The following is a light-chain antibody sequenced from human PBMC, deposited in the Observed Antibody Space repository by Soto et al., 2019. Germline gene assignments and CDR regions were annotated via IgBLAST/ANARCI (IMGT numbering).Light chain of an antibody. CDR3: LHDFNYPLT. CDR1: QDIRHD. V-gene: IGKV1-6*01. Sequence: AIQMTQSPSSLSASVVDRVTITCRASQDIRHDLGWYQQKTGKAPKLMIFSASNLQSEVPSMFSGSGSGTDFTLTITSLQTEDLATYYCLHDFNYPLTFVEGTKGDI. J-gene: IGKJ4*01. CDR2: SAS.